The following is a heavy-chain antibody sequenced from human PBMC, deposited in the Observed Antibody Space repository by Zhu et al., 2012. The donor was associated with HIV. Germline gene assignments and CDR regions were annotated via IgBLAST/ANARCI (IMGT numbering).Heavy chain of an antibody. J-gene: IGHJ6*03. V-gene: IGHV4-28*01. CDR2: MSYRGST. CDR3: ARIREDILTGFYYYYMDV. Sequence: QVQLQESGPGLVKPSDTLSLTCAVSGYSISSSNWWGWIRQPPGKGLEWIAYMSYRGSTYYNVSLKSRVTMSVDTSKNQFSLKLRSVTAVDTAVYYCARIREDILTGFYYYYMDVWGKGTTVTVSS. D-gene: IGHD3-9*01. CDR1: GYSISSSNW.